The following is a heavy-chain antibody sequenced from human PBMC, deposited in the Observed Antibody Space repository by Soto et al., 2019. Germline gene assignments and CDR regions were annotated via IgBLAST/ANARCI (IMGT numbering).Heavy chain of an antibody. J-gene: IGHJ4*02. V-gene: IGHV1-3*01. D-gene: IGHD6-19*01. CDR2: ISAVDGKT. CDR3: ARDAPPRGWQPPDY. Sequence: QAQLVQSGAEVKKPGASVRVSCKASGYTFPAYAMHWVRQAPGQSLEWLGWISAVDGKTKYSQKFQGRVTITRDTSASTAYMELSSLTPEDTAVYYCARDAPPRGWQPPDYWGQGTLVTVSS. CDR1: GYTFPAYA.